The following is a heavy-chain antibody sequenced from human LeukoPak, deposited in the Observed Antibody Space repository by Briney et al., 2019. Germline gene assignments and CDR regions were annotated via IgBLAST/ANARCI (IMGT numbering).Heavy chain of an antibody. J-gene: IGHJ4*02. CDR3: ARELYSGYGRFDY. CDR1: GFTFSSYA. Sequence: NPGGSLRLSCAASGFTFSSYAMSWVRQAPGKGLEWVSSISSGSGYIYYADSVKGRFTISRDNAKNSLYLQMNSLRAEDTAVYYCARELYSGYGRFDYWGQGTLVTVSS. V-gene: IGHV3-21*01. D-gene: IGHD5-12*01. CDR2: ISSGSGYI.